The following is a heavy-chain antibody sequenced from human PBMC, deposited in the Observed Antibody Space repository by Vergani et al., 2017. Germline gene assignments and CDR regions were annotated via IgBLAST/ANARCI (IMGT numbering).Heavy chain of an antibody. Sequence: QVQLVQSGAEVKKPGASVRVSCKASGYTFTSYDINWVRQATGQGLEWMGWMNPNSGNTGYAQKFQGRVTMTRNTSISTAYMELSSLRSEDTAVYYCARGATLSGDFWSGYAYYYYYYMDVWGKGTTVTVSS. J-gene: IGHJ6*03. D-gene: IGHD3-3*01. V-gene: IGHV1-8*01. CDR2: MNPNSGNT. CDR1: GYTFTSYD. CDR3: ARGATLSGDFWSGYAYYYYYYMDV.